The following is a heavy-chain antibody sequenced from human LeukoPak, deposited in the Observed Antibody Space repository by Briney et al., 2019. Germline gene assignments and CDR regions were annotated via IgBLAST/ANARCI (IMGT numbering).Heavy chain of an antibody. J-gene: IGHJ4*02. D-gene: IGHD3-22*01. CDR3: ARAPLWGYYDSSGYYAYFDY. Sequence: GASVKVSCKASGGTFSSYAISWVRQAPGQGLEWMGGIIPIFGTANYAQKFQGRVTITADESTSTAYMKLSSLRSEDTAVYYCARAPLWGYYDSSGYYAYFDYWGQGTLVTVSS. CDR2: IIPIFGTA. V-gene: IGHV1-69*13. CDR1: GGTFSSYA.